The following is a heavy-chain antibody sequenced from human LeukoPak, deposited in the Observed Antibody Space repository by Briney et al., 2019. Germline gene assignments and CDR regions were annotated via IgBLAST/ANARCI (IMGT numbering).Heavy chain of an antibody. Sequence: PGGSLRLSCVGSGFDFNYYDLNWLRQAPGKGLEWLSSISSKSTYIQPADSTRGRFTISRDNAKGSVFLQMSSLRPEDTAIYYCARRGGLSSGRSFDHWGQGTLVTVSS. D-gene: IGHD3-16*01. CDR2: ISSKSTYI. V-gene: IGHV3-21*01. CDR1: GFDFNYYD. CDR3: ARRGGLSSGRSFDH. J-gene: IGHJ4*02.